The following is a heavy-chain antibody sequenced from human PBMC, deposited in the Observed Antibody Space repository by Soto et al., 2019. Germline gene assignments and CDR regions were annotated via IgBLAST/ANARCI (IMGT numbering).Heavy chain of an antibody. J-gene: IGHJ4*02. CDR3: AKVSTEHIVVVTAISY. Sequence: PGGSLRLSCAASGFTFSGSAMHWVRQASGKGLEWVGRIRSKANSYAAAYAASVKGRFTISRDDSKNTAYLQMNSLRAEDTAVYYCAKVSTEHIVVVTAISYWGQGTLVTVSS. CDR1: GFTFSGSA. V-gene: IGHV3-73*01. D-gene: IGHD2-21*02. CDR2: IRSKANSYAA.